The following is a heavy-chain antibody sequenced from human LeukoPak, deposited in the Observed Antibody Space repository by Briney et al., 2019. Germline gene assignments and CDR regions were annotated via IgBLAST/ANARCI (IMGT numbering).Heavy chain of an antibody. CDR2: IIPIFGTA. J-gene: IGHJ4*02. D-gene: IGHD3-9*01. CDR1: GYTLTELS. CDR3: AREGYDILTGYRFFDY. V-gene: IGHV1-69*13. Sequence: ASVKVSCKVSGYTLTELSMHWVRQAPGKGLEWMGGIIPIFGTANYAQKFQGRVTITADESTSTAYMELSSLRSEDTAVYYCAREGYDILTGYRFFDYWGQGTLVTVSS.